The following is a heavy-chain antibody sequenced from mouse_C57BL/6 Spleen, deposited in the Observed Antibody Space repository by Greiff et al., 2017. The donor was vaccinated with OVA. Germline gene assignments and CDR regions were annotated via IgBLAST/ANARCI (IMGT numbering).Heavy chain of an antibody. Sequence: DVKLVESGGGLVKPGGSLKLSCAASGFTFSSYAMSWVRQTPEKRLEWVATISDGGSYTYYPDNVKGRFTISRDNAKNNLYLQMSHLKSEDTAMYYCARDREVPLVDWYFDVWGTGTTVTVSS. J-gene: IGHJ1*03. CDR3: ARDREVPLVDWYFDV. V-gene: IGHV5-4*01. CDR2: ISDGGSYT. CDR1: GFTFSSYA. D-gene: IGHD2-10*02.